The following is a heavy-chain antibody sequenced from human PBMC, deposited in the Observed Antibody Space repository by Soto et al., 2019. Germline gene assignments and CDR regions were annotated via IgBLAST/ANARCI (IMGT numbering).Heavy chain of an antibody. V-gene: IGHV4-4*02. CDR2: IYQSGST. J-gene: IGHJ6*02. Sequence: QVQLQESGPGLVKPSGTLSLTCAVSGDSISSTNWWSWVRQPPGKGLEWIGEIYQSGSTNYNPSLTRRVTISVDKSKNQFSLKLSSVTAADTAVYYCARVSGSYYYGMDVWGQGTTVTVSS. CDR3: ARVSGSYYYGMDV. CDR1: GDSISSTNW.